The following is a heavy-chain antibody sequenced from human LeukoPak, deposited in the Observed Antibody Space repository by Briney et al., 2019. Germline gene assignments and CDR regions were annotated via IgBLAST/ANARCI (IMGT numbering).Heavy chain of an antibody. Sequence: GGSLRLSCAASGFTFSSYGMHWVRQAPGKGLEWVAFIRYDGSNKYYADSVKGRFTISRDNSKNTLYLQMNSLRAEDKAVYYCAKDPGTYPGGYYFDYWGQGTLVTVSS. CDR2: IRYDGSNK. D-gene: IGHD3-10*01. V-gene: IGHV3-30*02. CDR1: GFTFSSYG. J-gene: IGHJ4*02. CDR3: AKDPGTYPGGYYFDY.